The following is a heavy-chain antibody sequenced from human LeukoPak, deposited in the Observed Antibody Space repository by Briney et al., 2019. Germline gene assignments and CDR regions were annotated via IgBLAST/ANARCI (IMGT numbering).Heavy chain of an antibody. Sequence: GGSLRLSCAASGFTFSSYEMNWVRQAPGKGLEWVSYISSSGSTIYYADSVKGRFTISRDNAKNSLYLQMNSLRAEDTAVYYCVRAPSGWYPDYWGQGTLVTVSS. J-gene: IGHJ4*02. V-gene: IGHV3-48*03. D-gene: IGHD6-19*01. CDR3: VRAPSGWYPDY. CDR1: GFTFSSYE. CDR2: ISSSGSTI.